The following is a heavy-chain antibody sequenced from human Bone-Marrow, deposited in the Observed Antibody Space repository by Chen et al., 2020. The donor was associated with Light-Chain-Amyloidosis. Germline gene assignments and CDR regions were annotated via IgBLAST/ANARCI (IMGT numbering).Heavy chain of an antibody. CDR1: GFTFSSYG. CDR3: TRGDCTSTSCFLDF. CDR2: IKSDGSAT. D-gene: IGHD2-2*01. V-gene: IGHV3-74*02. J-gene: IGHJ4*02. Sequence: VQLVESGGGVVQPGGSLRLSCAASGFTFSSYGMHWVRQVPGKGLVWVARIKSDGSATNYADSVKGRFTVSRDNAKNTLYLQMKSLRAEDTAVYYCTRGDCTSTSCFLDFWGQGTLVTVSS.